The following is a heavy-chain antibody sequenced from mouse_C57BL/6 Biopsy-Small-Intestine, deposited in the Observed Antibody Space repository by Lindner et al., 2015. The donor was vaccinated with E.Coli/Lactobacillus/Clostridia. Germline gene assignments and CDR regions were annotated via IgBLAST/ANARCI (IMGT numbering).Heavy chain of an antibody. D-gene: IGHD2-1*01. Sequence: SVKVSCKASGGTFSTFPISWVRQAPGQGLEWMGGILPVFDTPNYAQKFQGKVTITADKSTNTAYMELSSLRSEDTAVYYCAGGYGLGSYDKYFYYMDVWGKGTPVTVS. CDR1: GGTFSTFP. J-gene: IGHJ1*03. V-gene: IGHV1-55*01. CDR2: ILPVFDTP. CDR3: AGGYGLGSYDKYFYYMDV.